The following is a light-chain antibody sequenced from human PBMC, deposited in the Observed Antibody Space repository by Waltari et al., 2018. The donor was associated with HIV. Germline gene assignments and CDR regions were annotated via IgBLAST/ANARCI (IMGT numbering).Light chain of an antibody. CDR2: GAS. V-gene: IGKV3-20*01. CDR3: QQYGSSPRLT. Sequence: EIVLTQSPGPLSLSPGERATLSCRASQSVSSRYFAWYQQKPGQAPSLLIYGASSMATGIPDRFSGSGSGTDFTLTISRLEPEDFVVYYCQQYGSSPRLTFGGGTKVEIK. J-gene: IGKJ4*01. CDR1: QSVSSRY.